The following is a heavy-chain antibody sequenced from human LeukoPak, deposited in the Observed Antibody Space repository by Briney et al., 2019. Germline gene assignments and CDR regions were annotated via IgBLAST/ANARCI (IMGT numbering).Heavy chain of an antibody. CDR1: GFTFSSYS. CDR3: ARDHNGDFFDY. CDR2: ISSSSSYI. V-gene: IGHV3-21*01. J-gene: IGHJ4*02. D-gene: IGHD4-17*01. Sequence: GGTLRLSCAASGFTFSSYSMNWLRQAPGKGLEWVSSISSSSSYIYYADSVKGRFTISRDNAKNSLYLQMNSLRAEDTAVYYCARDHNGDFFDYWGQGTLVTVSS.